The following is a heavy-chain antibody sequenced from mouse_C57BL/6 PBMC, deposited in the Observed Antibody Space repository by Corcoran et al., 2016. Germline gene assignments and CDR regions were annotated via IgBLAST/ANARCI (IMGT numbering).Heavy chain of an antibody. CDR3: SIPYAMDY. V-gene: IGHV9-3*01. CDR2: INTYSGVP. J-gene: IGHJ4*01. CDR1: GYTFTTYG. Sequence: QIQLVQSGPELKKLGETIKIPCKASGYTFTTYGMSWVKQAPGKGLKWMGWINTYSGVPTYADDFKGRFAFSLETSASTAYLQINNLKNEDTATYFCSIPYAMDYWGQGTSVTVSS.